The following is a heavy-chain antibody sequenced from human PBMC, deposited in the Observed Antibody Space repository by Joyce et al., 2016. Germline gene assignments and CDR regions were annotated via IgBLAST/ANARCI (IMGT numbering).Heavy chain of an antibody. CDR2: IIPIYNTT. Sequence: QVQLVQSGAEVKKPGSSVKVSCKTSGGTFSSYSISWVRQAPGQGLEWMGWIIPIYNTTNYAQKFQGRVTITADESTSTAYMELSRLGSEDTAMYYCARAWDIISIVSMFDYWGQGTLVTVSS. CDR3: ARAWDIISIVSMFDY. CDR1: GGTFSSYS. D-gene: IGHD5-12*01. V-gene: IGHV1-69*01. J-gene: IGHJ4*02.